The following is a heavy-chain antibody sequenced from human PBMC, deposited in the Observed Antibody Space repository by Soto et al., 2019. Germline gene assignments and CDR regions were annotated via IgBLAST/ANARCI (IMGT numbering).Heavy chain of an antibody. CDR1: GFTFRRHG. CDR3: ARDREMASTLHYFGY. CDR2: ISYDGSNK. Sequence: QVQLVESGGGVVQPGGSLRLSCAASGFTFRRHGMHWVRQAPGKGLDWVAVISYDGSNKYYTDSVKGRFTITRDDSKNTRYLDMNNLGAEDTAVYYCARDREMASTLHYFGYWGQGTLVTVSS. V-gene: IGHV3-30*03. D-gene: IGHD1-1*01. J-gene: IGHJ4*02.